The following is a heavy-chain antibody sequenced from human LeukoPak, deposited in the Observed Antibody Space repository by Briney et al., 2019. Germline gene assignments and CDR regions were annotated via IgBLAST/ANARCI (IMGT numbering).Heavy chain of an antibody. D-gene: IGHD6-13*01. CDR2: IYFSGST. Sequence: SETLSLTCTVSGGSISSYYWSWIRQPPGKGLEWIGYIYFSGSTNYNPSLKSRVTISVDTSKNQFSLKLSSVTAADTAMYYCATGLQSSWYRPYFDYWGQGTLVTVSS. CDR1: GGSISSYY. CDR3: ATGLQSSWYRPYFDY. J-gene: IGHJ4*02. V-gene: IGHV4-59*01.